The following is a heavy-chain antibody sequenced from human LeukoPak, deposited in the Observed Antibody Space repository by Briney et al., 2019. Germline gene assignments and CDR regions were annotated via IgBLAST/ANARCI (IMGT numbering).Heavy chain of an antibody. D-gene: IGHD2-21*01. CDR3: AIDRRKVVTYFDY. CDR2: ISSSSYYI. Sequence: GGPLTLSCGLSGLLINSYIMRGVRQAPGKGLEWVSAISSSSYYIFYADSVKGRFTISRDHAKDSLYPQMNNLRAEDTAIYFCAIDRRKVVTYFDYGDQGALVAVSS. J-gene: IGHJ4*02. V-gene: IGHV3-21*01. CDR1: GLLINSYI.